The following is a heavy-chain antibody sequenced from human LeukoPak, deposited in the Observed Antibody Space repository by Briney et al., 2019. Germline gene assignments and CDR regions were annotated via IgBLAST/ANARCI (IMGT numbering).Heavy chain of an antibody. CDR3: ARGGGSYPFFDY. D-gene: IGHD1-26*01. J-gene: IGHJ4*02. CDR1: GLTFSSYE. Sequence: GGSQCPSCAASGLTFSSYEIKSVRQAPGEGMEWQSYISSSGSTIYYADSVKGRFTISRDNAKNTLYLQMNSLRAEDTAVYYCARGGGSYPFFDYWGQGTLVTVSS. CDR2: ISSSGSTI. V-gene: IGHV3-48*03.